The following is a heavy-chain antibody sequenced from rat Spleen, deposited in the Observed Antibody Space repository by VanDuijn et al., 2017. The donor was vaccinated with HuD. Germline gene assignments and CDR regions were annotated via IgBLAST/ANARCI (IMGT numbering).Heavy chain of an antibody. Sequence: EVQLVESGGGLVQPGRSMKLSCAASGFTFSHYDMAWVRQAPKKGLEWVATISYDGRTTNHRDSVKGRFTISRDNAKSTLDLQMDSLRSEDTATYYCTRHDNMGTANWFAFWGQGTLVTVS. V-gene: IGHV5-7*01. CDR1: GFTFSHYD. CDR3: TRHDNMGTANWFAF. D-gene: IGHD1-5*01. CDR2: ISYDGRTT. J-gene: IGHJ3*01.